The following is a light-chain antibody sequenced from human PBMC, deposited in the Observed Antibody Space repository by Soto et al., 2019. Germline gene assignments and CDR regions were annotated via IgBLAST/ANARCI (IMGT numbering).Light chain of an antibody. CDR2: AAS. J-gene: IGKJ1*01. V-gene: IGKV1-39*01. CDR3: LQTYTSLTWT. CDR1: QSVSNY. Sequence: DIQMTQSPSSRSASVGDRVTITCRASQSVSNYLQWYQQKSGHAPKLLVYAASSLHSGVPSRFSGSGSGTDFTLTISSLQPEDFATYYCLQTYTSLTWTFGQGTKVDIK.